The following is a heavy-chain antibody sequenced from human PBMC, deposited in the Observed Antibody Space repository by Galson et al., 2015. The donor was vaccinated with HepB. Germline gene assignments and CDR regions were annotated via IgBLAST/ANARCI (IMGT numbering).Heavy chain of an antibody. D-gene: IGHD4-17*01. V-gene: IGHV4-34*01. CDR3: ASRGGTTVKRGDY. CDR1: GGSFSGYY. J-gene: IGHJ4*02. CDR2: INHSGST. Sequence: LSLTCAVYGGSFSGYYWSWIRQPPGKGLEWIGEINHSGSTNYNPSLKSRVTISVDTSKNQFSLKLSSVTAADTAVYYCASRGGTTVKRGDYWGQGTLVTVSS.